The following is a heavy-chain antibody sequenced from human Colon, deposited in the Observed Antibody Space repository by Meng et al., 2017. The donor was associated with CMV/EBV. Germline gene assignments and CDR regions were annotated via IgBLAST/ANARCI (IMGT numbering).Heavy chain of an antibody. CDR1: GFGFNNHA. D-gene: IGHD3-3*01. J-gene: IGHJ4*02. Sequence: GESLKISCAASGFGFNNHAMSWVRRAPGKGLEWVSIIYAGAGSTFYADSVKGRFTISRDDAKNSLYLQMDSLRPEDTAVYYCARDPFQAHLLDDFLDSWGQGTLVTVSS. V-gene: IGHV3-23*03. CDR3: ARDPFQAHLLDDFLDS. CDR2: IYAGAGST.